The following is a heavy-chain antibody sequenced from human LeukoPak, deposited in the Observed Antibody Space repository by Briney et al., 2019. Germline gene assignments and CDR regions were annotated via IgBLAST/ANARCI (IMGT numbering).Heavy chain of an antibody. CDR1: GFTFGDYA. D-gene: IGHD3-3*01. CDR3: TRSRGYGRFFNWFDP. V-gene: IGHV3-49*03. Sequence: PGRSLRLSCTASGFTFGDYAMSWFRQAPGKGLEWVGFIRSKAYGGTTEYAASVKGRFTISRDDSKSIAYLQMNGLKTEDTAVYYCTRSRGYGRFFNWFDPWGQGTLVTVSS. CDR2: IRSKAYGGTT. J-gene: IGHJ5*02.